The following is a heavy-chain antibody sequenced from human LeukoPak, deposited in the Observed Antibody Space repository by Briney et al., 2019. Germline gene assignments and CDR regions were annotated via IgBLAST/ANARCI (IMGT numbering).Heavy chain of an antibody. J-gene: IGHJ6*02. Sequence: ASVKVSCKASTYTFTNYGISWVRQAPGQGLEWMGWITSYNAYTNYAQKFQGRVTMTTDTSTRTAYMELRSLRSDDTAIYYCASTPRFYDMVVWGQGTTVTVSS. CDR1: TYTFTNYG. CDR3: ASTPRFYDMVV. CDR2: ITSYNAYT. V-gene: IGHV1-18*01.